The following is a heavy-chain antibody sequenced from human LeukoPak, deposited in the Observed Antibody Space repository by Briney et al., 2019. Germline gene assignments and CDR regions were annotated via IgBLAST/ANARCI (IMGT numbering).Heavy chain of an antibody. CDR3: ARSPPASPFDY. D-gene: IGHD2-2*01. Sequence: GGSLRFSCTASGFTVSRNYMSWVRQAPGKGLEWVSVIYSGGDTYYADPVKGRFTISRDISENTLYLQMDNLRAEDTAFYYCARSPPASPFDYWGQGTLVTVSS. V-gene: IGHV3-53*01. CDR1: GFTVSRNY. CDR2: IYSGGDT. J-gene: IGHJ4*02.